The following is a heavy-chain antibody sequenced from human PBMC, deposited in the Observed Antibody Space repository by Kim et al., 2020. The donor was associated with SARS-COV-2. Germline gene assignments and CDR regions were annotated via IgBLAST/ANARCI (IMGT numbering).Heavy chain of an antibody. CDR2: INPSGGST. D-gene: IGHD6-19*01. CDR3: ASRRKQWPYFDY. V-gene: IGHV1-46*01. Sequence: ASVKVSCKASGYTFTSYYMHWVRQAPGQGLEWMGIINPSGGSTSYAQKFQGRVTMTRDTSTSTVYMELSSLRSEDTAVYYCASRRKQWPYFDYWGQGTLVTVSS. J-gene: IGHJ4*02. CDR1: GYTFTSYY.